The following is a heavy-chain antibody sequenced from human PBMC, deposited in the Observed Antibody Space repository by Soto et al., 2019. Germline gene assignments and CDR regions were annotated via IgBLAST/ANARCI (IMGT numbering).Heavy chain of an antibody. V-gene: IGHV1-69*02. J-gene: IGHJ5*02. CDR3: QSILDSTPDQWYGDYWFDP. CDR1: GVTFSSYT. D-gene: IGHD4-17*01. CDR2: IIPILGIA. Sequence: QVQLVQSGAEVKKPGSSVKVSCKASGVTFSSYTISWVRQAPGQGLEWMGRIIPILGIANYAQKFQGRVTITADKSTSTAYMQPIRLRSYDTPMHNCQSILDSTPDQWYGDYWFDPWSQGTLVTVSS.